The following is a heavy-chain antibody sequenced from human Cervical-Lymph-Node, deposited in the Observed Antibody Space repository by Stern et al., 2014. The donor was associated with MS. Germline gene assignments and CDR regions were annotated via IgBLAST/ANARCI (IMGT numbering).Heavy chain of an antibody. CDR2: ISWNSGTI. J-gene: IGHJ4*02. D-gene: IGHD4-11*01. Sequence: EVHLVESGGGLVQPGKSLRLSCAASGFTFDDYAMHWVRQAPGKGLEWVSGISWNSGTINYADSVKGRFTISRDNAKNSLFLQMSSLRADDTALYYCAKSSSIYSPPDYWGQGTLVTVSS. V-gene: IGHV3-9*01. CDR3: AKSSSIYSPPDY. CDR1: GFTFDDYA.